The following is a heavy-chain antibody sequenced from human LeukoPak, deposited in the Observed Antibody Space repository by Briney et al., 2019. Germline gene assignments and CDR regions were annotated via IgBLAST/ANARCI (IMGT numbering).Heavy chain of an antibody. V-gene: IGHV3-43*01. J-gene: IGHJ4*02. CDR1: GFTFDDYT. CDR3: AKDPGPGIAAAGTYD. D-gene: IGHD6-13*01. CDR2: ISWDGDST. Sequence: GGSLRLSCAASGFTFDDYTMHWVRQAPGKGLEWVSLISWDGDSTYYADSVKGRFTISRDNSKNTLYLQMNSLRAEDTAVYYCAKDPGPGIAAAGTYDWGQGTLVTVSS.